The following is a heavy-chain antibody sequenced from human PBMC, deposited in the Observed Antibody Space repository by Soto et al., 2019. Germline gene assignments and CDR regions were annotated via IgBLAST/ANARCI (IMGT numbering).Heavy chain of an antibody. CDR2: IWYDGSNK. CDR3: ARDTGIVATTHLDY. D-gene: IGHD5-12*01. CDR1: GFTFSSYG. Sequence: QVQLVESGGGVVQPGRSLRLSCAASGFTFSSYGMHWVRQAPGKGLEWVAVIWYDGSNKYYADSVKGRFTISRDNSKNTLYLQMNSLRAEDKAVYYCARDTGIVATTHLDYWGQGTLVTVSS. J-gene: IGHJ4*02. V-gene: IGHV3-33*01.